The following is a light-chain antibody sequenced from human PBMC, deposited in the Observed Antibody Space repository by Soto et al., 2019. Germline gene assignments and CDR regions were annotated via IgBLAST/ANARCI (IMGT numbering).Light chain of an antibody. CDR1: SSDVGGYNY. V-gene: IGLV2-14*03. CDR2: GVS. CDR3: NSYASVNSPVL. Sequence: QSALTQPASLSWSPGQSITISCTGTSSDVGGYNYVSWYQQHPGKAPRLMIYGVSNRPLGVSYRFSGSKSGNTASLTISGLQSEDEADYYCNSYASVNSPVLFGGGTQLTVL. J-gene: IGLJ2*01.